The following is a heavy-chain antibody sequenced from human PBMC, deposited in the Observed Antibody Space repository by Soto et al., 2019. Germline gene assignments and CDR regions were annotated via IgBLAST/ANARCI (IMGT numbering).Heavy chain of an antibody. V-gene: IGHV3-15*07. D-gene: IGHD5-12*01. Sequence: GGSLRLSCAASGFTFSNAWMNWGRQAPWKGLEWVGRIKSKNDGGTTDYVVPVKGRFTISRDDSKNTLYLQMNSLKTEDTAVYYCTTGRRRDGYKNAFDIWGQGTMVTVSS. CDR3: TTGRRRDGYKNAFDI. J-gene: IGHJ3*02. CDR1: GFTFSNAW. CDR2: IKSKNDGGTT.